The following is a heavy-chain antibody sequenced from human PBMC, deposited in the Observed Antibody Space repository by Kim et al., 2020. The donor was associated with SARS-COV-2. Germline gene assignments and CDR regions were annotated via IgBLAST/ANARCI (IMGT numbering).Heavy chain of an antibody. J-gene: IGHJ3*02. CDR2: INYDSTFI. CDR1: GFTFSAYQ. V-gene: IGHV3-11*06. Sequence: GGSLRLSCAASGFTFSAYQMNWVRQAPGKGLEWVSFINYDSTFIRYADSVRGRFTVSRDNAKNSVYMEMSSLRDEDTAVYYCVRDDPTARDFDIWGQGTLVTVYS. CDR3: VRDDPTARDFDI.